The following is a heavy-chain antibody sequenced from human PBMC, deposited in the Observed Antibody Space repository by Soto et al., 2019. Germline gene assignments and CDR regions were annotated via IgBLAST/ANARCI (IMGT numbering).Heavy chain of an antibody. V-gene: IGHV1-18*01. D-gene: IGHD2-2*02. CDR2: ISAYNGNT. CDR1: GYTFTSYC. J-gene: IGHJ4*02. CDR3: ARTLCYCSGTSCDMMYY. Sequence: DSVKVSCKASGYTFTSYCISWVRQAPGQGLEWMGWISAYNGNTNYAHKLQGRGTMTADTSTSTAYMELRSLRSDDTAVYYCARTLCYCSGTSCDMMYYWGRGTLVIVSA.